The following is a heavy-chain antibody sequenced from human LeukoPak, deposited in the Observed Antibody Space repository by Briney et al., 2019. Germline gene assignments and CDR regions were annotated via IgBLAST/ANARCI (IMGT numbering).Heavy chain of an antibody. J-gene: IGHJ4*02. CDR1: GFTFSNYG. CDR3: AKDTGYSASEDFDY. V-gene: IGHV3-30*18. CDR2: ISLDGRVI. Sequence: PGGSLRLSCAASGFTFSNYGFHWVRQPPGEGLEWVAVISLDGRVIFYADSVKGRFTISRDNAKNSLYLQMNSLRAEDTALYYCAKDTGYSASEDFDYWGQGTLVTVSS. D-gene: IGHD6-13*01.